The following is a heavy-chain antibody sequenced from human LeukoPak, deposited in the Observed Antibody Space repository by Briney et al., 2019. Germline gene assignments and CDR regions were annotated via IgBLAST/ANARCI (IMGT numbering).Heavy chain of an antibody. V-gene: IGHV4-59*01. CDR1: GGSISGFY. CDR2: MDKSGST. J-gene: IGHJ4*02. Sequence: SETLSLTCTVSGGSISGFYWSWIRQPPGKGLEWIGYMDKSGSTTYNPSLRSRVTISVDTSKNQFSLKLSPVTAVDTAVYYCARDGTSTDDYWGQGTLVTVSS. D-gene: IGHD2-2*01. CDR3: ARDGTSTDDY.